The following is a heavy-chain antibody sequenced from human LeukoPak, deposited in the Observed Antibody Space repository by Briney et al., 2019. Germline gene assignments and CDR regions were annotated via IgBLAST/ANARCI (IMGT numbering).Heavy chain of an antibody. CDR1: GGSISSYY. D-gene: IGHD3-10*01. Sequence: SETLSLTCTVSGGSISSYYWSWIRQPPGKGLEWIGYIYYSGSTNYNPSLKSRVTISVDTSKNQFSLKLSSVTAADTAVYYCAAMVRGVTFDYWGQGTLVTVPS. CDR3: AAMVRGVTFDY. V-gene: IGHV4-59*01. CDR2: IYYSGST. J-gene: IGHJ4*02.